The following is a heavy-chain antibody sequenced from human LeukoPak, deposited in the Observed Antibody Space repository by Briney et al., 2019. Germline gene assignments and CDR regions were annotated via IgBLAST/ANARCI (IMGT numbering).Heavy chain of an antibody. J-gene: IGHJ6*03. D-gene: IGHD6-13*01. CDR1: GDSVSSNSAA. CDR2: TYYRSKWYN. V-gene: IGHV6-1*01. Sequence: SQTLSLTCAISGDSVSSNSAAWNWIRQSPSRGLEWLGRTYYRSKWYNDYAVSVKSRITINPDTSKNQFSLQLNSVTPEDTAVYYCAREGGTPVSIAAAETFYYYYMDVWGKGTTVTISS. CDR3: AREGGTPVSIAAAETFYYYYMDV.